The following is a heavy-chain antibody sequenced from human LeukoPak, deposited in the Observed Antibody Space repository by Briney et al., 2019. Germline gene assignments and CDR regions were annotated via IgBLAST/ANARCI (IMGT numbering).Heavy chain of an antibody. D-gene: IGHD6-13*01. Sequence: GGSLRLSCAASEFTFSNYDMRWVRRAPGKGLEWVSTIDTAGNTWYPDSVKRRFTISRENAKNSLNLQMNSLRVGDTAVYYCATAEMPGIQTAGRVNYFDSWGQENLVTVSS. CDR1: EFTFSNYD. J-gene: IGHJ4*02. V-gene: IGHV3-13*01. CDR3: ATAEMPGIQTAGRVNYFDS. CDR2: IDTAGNT.